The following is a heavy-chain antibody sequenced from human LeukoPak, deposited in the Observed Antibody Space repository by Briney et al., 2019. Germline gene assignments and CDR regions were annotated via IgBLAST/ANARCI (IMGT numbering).Heavy chain of an antibody. D-gene: IGHD1-1*01. Sequence: ETLSLTCTVSGGSISSYYWSWIRQPPGKGLEGIGYIYDSGSTNYNPSLKSRVTISVDTSKNQFSLKLSSVTAADTAVYYCARVGGTNYYYYGMDVWGQGTTVTVSS. CDR3: ARVGGTNYYYYGMDV. V-gene: IGHV4-59*01. J-gene: IGHJ6*02. CDR2: IYDSGST. CDR1: GGSISSYY.